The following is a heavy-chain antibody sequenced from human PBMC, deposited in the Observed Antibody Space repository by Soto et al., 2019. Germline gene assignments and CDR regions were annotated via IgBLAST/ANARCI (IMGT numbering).Heavy chain of an antibody. CDR2: IWYDGSKI. CDR3: ARSTVALDRHYHYGMHV. V-gene: IGHV3-33*01. CDR1: GFTFNTYG. Sequence: QVQLVESGGGVVQPGRSLRLSCAASGFTFNTYGLHWVRQAPGKGLEWMAIIWYDGSKIYYADSVKGRFTISRDNSHNTMYLQLNSLRTEDTGVYYCARSTVALDRHYHYGMHVWGEGTTVTGSS. J-gene: IGHJ6*04. D-gene: IGHD2-15*01.